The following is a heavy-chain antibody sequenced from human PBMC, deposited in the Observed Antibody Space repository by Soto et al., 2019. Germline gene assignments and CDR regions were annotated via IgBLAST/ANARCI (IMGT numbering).Heavy chain of an antibody. CDR1: GFTFSDYY. CDR3: ARVGYIAAAGTPDY. CDR2: ISGGGSTT. D-gene: IGHD6-13*01. Sequence: QVQLVESGGGLVKPGGSLRLSCAASGFTFSDYYMSWFRQAPGKGLEWVSYISGGGSTTHDADSVKGRFTISRDNAKNSLYLQMNSLRAEDTAVYYCARVGYIAAAGTPDYWGQGTLVTVSS. V-gene: IGHV3-11*01. J-gene: IGHJ4*02.